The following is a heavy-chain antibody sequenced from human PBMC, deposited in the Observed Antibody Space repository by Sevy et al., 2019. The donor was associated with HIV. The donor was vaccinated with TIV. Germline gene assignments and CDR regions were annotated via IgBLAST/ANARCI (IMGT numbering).Heavy chain of an antibody. Sequence: ASVKVSCKASGFTFNTYGFTWVRQAPGQGLEWMGWISGYNGNTKYSQKFQDRVTMTTDTSTTTVYMNLRSLRSDDTAVYYCARFFSNNWYFDYWGQGTLVTVSS. CDR3: ARFFSNNWYFDY. CDR1: GFTFNTYG. J-gene: IGHJ4*02. CDR2: ISGYNGNT. V-gene: IGHV1-18*01. D-gene: IGHD4-4*01.